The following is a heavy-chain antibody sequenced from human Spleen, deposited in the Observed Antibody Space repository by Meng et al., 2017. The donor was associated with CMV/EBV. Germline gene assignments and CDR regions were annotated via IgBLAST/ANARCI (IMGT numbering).Heavy chain of an antibody. J-gene: IGHJ6*02. CDR2: IHYSGSS. Sequence: SETLSLTCTVSGASISSYYWSWIRQPPRRGLEWIGNIHYSGSSNYNPSLKGRVALSVATSEDQFSLRLNSVSAADTAVYYCARGHTNSGSFVGYYAMDVWGQGATVTVSS. CDR1: GASISSYY. CDR3: ARGHTNSGSFVGYYAMDV. D-gene: IGHD1-26*01. V-gene: IGHV4-59*01.